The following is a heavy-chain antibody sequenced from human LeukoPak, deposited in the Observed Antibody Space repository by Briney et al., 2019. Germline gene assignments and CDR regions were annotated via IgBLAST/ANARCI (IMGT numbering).Heavy chain of an antibody. CDR1: GGSLNSFY. V-gene: IGHV4-59*01. J-gene: IGHJ6*04. D-gene: IGHD3-10*01. CDR3: ARLARLTLIRGVTGYHSLDV. Sequence: SETLSLTCTVSGGSLNSFYWSWIRQPPGGGLEWIGYIYYSGSSNYNPSLKSRVTISVDASKNQFSLWLSYVTAADTAVYYCARLARLTLIRGVTGYHSLDVWGKGTKVPVSS. CDR2: IYYSGSS.